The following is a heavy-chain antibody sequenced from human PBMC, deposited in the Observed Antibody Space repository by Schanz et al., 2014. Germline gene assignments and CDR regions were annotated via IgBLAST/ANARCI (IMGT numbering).Heavy chain of an antibody. CDR2: ISSDGFNK. Sequence: QVQLVESGGGVVQPGGSLRLSCAASRFTFSTYAMHWVRQAPGKGLGWLAVISSDGFNKFYADSVKGRFTISRDNSTNTLYLQMNSLRTEDTAVYYCARGDMVRGVFDDWGQGTLVTVSS. V-gene: IGHV3-30*04. CDR3: ARGDMVRGVFDD. J-gene: IGHJ4*02. CDR1: RFTFSTYA. D-gene: IGHD3-10*01.